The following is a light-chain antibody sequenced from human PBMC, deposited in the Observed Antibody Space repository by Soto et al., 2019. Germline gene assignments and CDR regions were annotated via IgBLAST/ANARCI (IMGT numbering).Light chain of an antibody. CDR1: TNHVGTYNF. J-gene: IGLJ2*01. CDR2: EVT. Sequence: QSGLTQPPSASGSPGQSVTISCTGTTNHVGTYNFVSWYQQHPGRAPKLILYEVTKRPSGVPDRFSGSKSDNTASLTVSGLQAEDEADYYCSSYAGTNAVLFGGGTKLTVL. V-gene: IGLV2-8*01. CDR3: SSYAGTNAVL.